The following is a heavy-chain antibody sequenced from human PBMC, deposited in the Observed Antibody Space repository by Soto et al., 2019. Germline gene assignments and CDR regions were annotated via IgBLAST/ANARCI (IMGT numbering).Heavy chain of an antibody. CDR1: GGTFSSYT. J-gene: IGHJ4*02. CDR2: IIPILGIA. D-gene: IGHD2-15*01. V-gene: IGHV1-69*02. Sequence: QVQLVQSGAEVKKPGSSVKVSCKASGGTFSSYTMSWVRQAPGQGLEWMGRIIPILGIANYAQRFQGRVTITADKSTSTAYMELSSLRSEDTAVYYCARVPYCSGGSCYPGTFDYWGQGTLVTVSS. CDR3: ARVPYCSGGSCYPGTFDY.